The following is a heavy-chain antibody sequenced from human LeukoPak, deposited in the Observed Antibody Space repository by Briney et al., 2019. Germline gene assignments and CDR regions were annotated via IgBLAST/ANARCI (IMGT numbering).Heavy chain of an antibody. CDR3: ARVRPSGGKQGSPLEKARGHFDY. D-gene: IGHD2-15*01. CDR1: GYSISSGYY. CDR2: IYHSGST. Sequence: PSETLSLTCAVSGYSISSGYYWGWIRQPPGKGLEWIGSIYHSGSTYYNPSLKSRVTISVDTSKNQFSLKLSSVTAADTAVYYCARVRPSGGKQGSPLEKARGHFDYWGQGTLVTVSS. V-gene: IGHV4-38-2*01. J-gene: IGHJ4*02.